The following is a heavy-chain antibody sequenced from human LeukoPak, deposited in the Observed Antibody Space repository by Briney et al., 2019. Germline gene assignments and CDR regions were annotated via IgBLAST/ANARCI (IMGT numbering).Heavy chain of an antibody. V-gene: IGHV3-9*01. J-gene: IGHJ4*02. CDR2: ISWNSGSI. Sequence: PGRSLRLSCAASGFTFDDYAMHWARHAPGKGLEWVSGISWNSGSIGYADSVKGRFTISRDNAKNSLYLQMNSLRAEDTALYYCAKDQGWFGELFYFDYWGQGTLVTVSS. CDR1: GFTFDDYA. D-gene: IGHD3-10*01. CDR3: AKDQGWFGELFYFDY.